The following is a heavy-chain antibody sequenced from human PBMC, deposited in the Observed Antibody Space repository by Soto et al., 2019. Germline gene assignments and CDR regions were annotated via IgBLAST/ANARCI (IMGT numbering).Heavy chain of an antibody. CDR3: AKEKVAQYSSSWYYSYGMDV. V-gene: IGHV3-30*18. D-gene: IGHD6-13*01. CDR2: ISYDGSNK. Sequence: GGSLRLSCAASGFTFSSYGMHWVRQAPGKGLEWVAVISYDGSNKYYADSVKGRFTISRDNSKNTLYLQMNSLRAEDTAVYYCAKEKVAQYSSSWYYSYGMDVWGQGTTVTVSS. CDR1: GFTFSSYG. J-gene: IGHJ6*02.